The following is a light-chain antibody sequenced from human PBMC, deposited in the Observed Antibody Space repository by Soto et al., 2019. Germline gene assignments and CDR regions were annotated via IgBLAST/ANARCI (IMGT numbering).Light chain of an antibody. Sequence: EIVLTQSPATLSLSPGERATLSCRASQSISSCLAWYQQKPGQAPRLLIYDASNRATGIPARFSGSGSGTDFTLTISSLEPEDFAVYYCQQRSNWPPVFGGGTKVDI. V-gene: IGKV3-11*01. CDR1: QSISSC. CDR2: DAS. J-gene: IGKJ4*01. CDR3: QQRSNWPPV.